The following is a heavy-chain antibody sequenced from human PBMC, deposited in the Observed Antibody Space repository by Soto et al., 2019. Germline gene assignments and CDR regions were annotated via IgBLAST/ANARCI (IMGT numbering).Heavy chain of an antibody. CDR2: INHSGST. CDR3: ARGGPTYSYYGMEV. CDR1: GGSFSGYY. Sequence: PSETLSLTCAVYGGSFSGYYWSWIRQPPWKGLEWIGEINHSGSTNYNPSLKSRVTISVDTSKNQFSLKLSSVTAADTAVYYCARGGPTYSYYGMEVWGKGTTVTVS. D-gene: IGHD1-26*01. J-gene: IGHJ6*04. V-gene: IGHV4-34*01.